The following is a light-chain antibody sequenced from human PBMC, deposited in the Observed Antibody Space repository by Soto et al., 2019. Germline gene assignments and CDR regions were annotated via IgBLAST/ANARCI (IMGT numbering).Light chain of an antibody. Sequence: DIQMTQSPSTLSASVGDRVTITCRASQSISGWLAWFQQRPGKAPKLLIYKASSLESGVPSRFSGSGSGTEFSLTISSLQPDDFATYYCLQYKSYSEAFGQGTKVDI. CDR2: KAS. CDR1: QSISGW. V-gene: IGKV1-5*03. CDR3: LQYKSYSEA. J-gene: IGKJ1*01.